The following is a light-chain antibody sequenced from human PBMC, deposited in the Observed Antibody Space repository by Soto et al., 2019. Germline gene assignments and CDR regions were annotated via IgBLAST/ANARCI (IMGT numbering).Light chain of an antibody. J-gene: IGLJ2*01. CDR3: SSYTSISTVV. Sequence: QSALTQPASLSGSPGRSITISCTGTSSDVGGYNYVSWYQQHPGKAPKLMIYDVSNRPSGVSNRFSGSKSGNTASLTISGLQAEDEADYSCSSYTSISTVVFGGGTKLTVL. V-gene: IGLV2-14*01. CDR1: SSDVGGYNY. CDR2: DVS.